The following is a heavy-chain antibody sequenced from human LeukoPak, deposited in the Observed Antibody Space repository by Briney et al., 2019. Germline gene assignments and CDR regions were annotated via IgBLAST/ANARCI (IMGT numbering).Heavy chain of an antibody. CDR1: GFTFDDYA. D-gene: IGHD6-19*01. J-gene: IGHJ6*02. CDR3: AKDTVAGPYYYGMDV. V-gene: IGHV3-9*01. CDR2: INWNSGSI. Sequence: GGSLRLSCAASGFTFDDYAMHWVRQAPGKGLEWVSGINWNSGSIGYADSVKGRFTISRDNAKNSLYLQMNSLRAEDTALYYCAKDTVAGPYYYGMDVWGQGTTVTVSS.